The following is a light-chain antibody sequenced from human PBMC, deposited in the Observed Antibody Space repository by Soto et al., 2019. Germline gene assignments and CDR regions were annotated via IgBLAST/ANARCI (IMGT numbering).Light chain of an antibody. Sequence: QSALTQPASVSGSHGRSITISCTGTSSDVGGYNYVSWYQQHPGKAPKLMIYEVSNRPSGVSNRFSGSKSGNTASLTISGLQAEDEADYYCSSYTSSSPYVFGTGTNLTVL. CDR2: EVS. J-gene: IGLJ1*01. CDR3: SSYTSSSPYV. CDR1: SSDVGGYNY. V-gene: IGLV2-14*01.